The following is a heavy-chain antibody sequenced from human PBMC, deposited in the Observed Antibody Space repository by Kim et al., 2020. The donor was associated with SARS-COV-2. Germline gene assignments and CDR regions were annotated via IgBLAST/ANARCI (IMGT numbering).Heavy chain of an antibody. CDR2: IYYSGST. J-gene: IGHJ5*02. CDR3: ARERSNWFDP. Sequence: SETMSLTCTVSGGSISSYYWSWIRQPPGKGLEWIGYIYYSGSTNYNPSLKSRVTISVDTSKNQFSLKLSSVTAADTAVYYCARERSNWFDPWGQGTLVTVSS. V-gene: IGHV4-59*01. CDR1: GGSISSYY.